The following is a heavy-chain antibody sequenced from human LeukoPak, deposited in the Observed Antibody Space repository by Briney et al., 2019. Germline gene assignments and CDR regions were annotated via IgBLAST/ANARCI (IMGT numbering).Heavy chain of an antibody. V-gene: IGHV1-2*02. CDR2: INPNSGGT. CDR1: GYTFTGYY. J-gene: IGHJ5*02. CDR3: ARLLVVPAANWFDP. D-gene: IGHD2-2*01. Sequence: ASVKVSCKASGYTFTGYYMHWVRQAPGQGLEWMGWINPNSGGTNYAQKFQGRVTMTRDTSISTAYMELSRLRSDDTAVYYCARLLVVPAANWFDPLGPGNPGHRLL.